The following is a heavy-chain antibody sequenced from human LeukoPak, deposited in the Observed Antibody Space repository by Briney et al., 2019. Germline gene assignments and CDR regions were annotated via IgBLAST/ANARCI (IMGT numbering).Heavy chain of an antibody. J-gene: IGHJ4*02. CDR3: ARGGPRNMDVSFV. CDR2: INPSGGST. D-gene: IGHD1-26*01. V-gene: IGHV1-46*01. Sequence: ASVKVSCRASGYTFTSYYMHWVRQAPGQGLEWMGIINPSGGSTSYAQKFQGRVTMTRDTSTSTVYIELSSLRSEDTAVYYCARGGPRNMDVSFVWGQGTLVTVSS. CDR1: GYTFTSYY.